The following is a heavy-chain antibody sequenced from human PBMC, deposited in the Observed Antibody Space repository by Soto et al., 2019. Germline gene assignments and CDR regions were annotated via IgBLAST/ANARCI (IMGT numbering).Heavy chain of an antibody. CDR1: GFSLSNARMG. Sequence: QVTLKESGPVLVKPTETLTLTCTVSGFSLSNARMGVSWIRQPPGKALEWLAHIFSNDEKSYSTSLKSRLTISKETSKSQVVLTMPNMDPVDTATYYCARIQTGITMVRGVSNWFDPWGQGTLVTVSS. J-gene: IGHJ5*02. V-gene: IGHV2-26*01. CDR2: IFSNDEK. D-gene: IGHD3-10*01. CDR3: ARIQTGITMVRGVSNWFDP.